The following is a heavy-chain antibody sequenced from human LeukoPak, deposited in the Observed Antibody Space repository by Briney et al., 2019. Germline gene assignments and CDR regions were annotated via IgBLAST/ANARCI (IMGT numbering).Heavy chain of an antibody. V-gene: IGHV4-34*01. Sequence: SETLSLTCTVSGGSISSYYRSWIRQPPGKGLEWIGEINHSGSTNYNPSLKSRVTISVDTSKNQFSLKLSSVTAADTAVYYCARRLHYYGSGSYYDYWGQGTLVTVSS. CDR1: GGSISSYY. J-gene: IGHJ4*02. CDR3: ARRLHYYGSGSYYDY. CDR2: INHSGST. D-gene: IGHD3-10*01.